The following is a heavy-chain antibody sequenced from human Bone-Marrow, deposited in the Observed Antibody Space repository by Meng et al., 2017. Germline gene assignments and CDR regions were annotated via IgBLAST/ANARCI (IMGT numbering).Heavy chain of an antibody. CDR1: GFTFSSYE. CDR2: IYQDGSEK. V-gene: IGHV3-7*01. CDR3: ARDLGQLAP. J-gene: IGHJ5*02. Sequence: GESLKISCAASGFTFSSYEMNWVRQAPGKGLEWVANIYQDGSEKHYVDSVKGRFTISRDNAMNSLYLQMNGLRAEDTAVYYCARDLGQLAPWGQGTLVTVSS. D-gene: IGHD6-6*01.